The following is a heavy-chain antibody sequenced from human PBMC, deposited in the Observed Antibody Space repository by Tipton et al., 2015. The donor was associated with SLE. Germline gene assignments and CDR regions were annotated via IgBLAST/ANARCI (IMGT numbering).Heavy chain of an antibody. CDR1: GGSFSGYY. J-gene: IGHJ4*02. D-gene: IGHD3-9*01. CDR3: ARELHYVILTGYYY. Sequence: TLSLTCEVYGGSFSGYYWSWIRQPPGKGLEWIGEINHSGSTNYNPSRKSRVTISVDTSKNQFSLKLSSVTAADTAVYYCARELHYVILTGYYYWGQGTLVTVSS. V-gene: IGHV4-34*01. CDR2: INHSGST.